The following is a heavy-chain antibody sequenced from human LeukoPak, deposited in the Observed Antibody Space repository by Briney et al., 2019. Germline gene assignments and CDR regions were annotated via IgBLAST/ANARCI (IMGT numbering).Heavy chain of an antibody. Sequence: SETLSLTCAVSGGSISSSNWWSWVRQPPGKGLEWIGEIYHSGSTNYNPSLKSRVTISVDKSKNPFSLKLSSVTAADTAVYYCAREGYSYRNWFDPWGQGTLVTVSS. J-gene: IGHJ5*02. V-gene: IGHV4-4*02. D-gene: IGHD5-18*01. CDR3: AREGYSYRNWFDP. CDR2: IYHSGST. CDR1: GGSISSSNW.